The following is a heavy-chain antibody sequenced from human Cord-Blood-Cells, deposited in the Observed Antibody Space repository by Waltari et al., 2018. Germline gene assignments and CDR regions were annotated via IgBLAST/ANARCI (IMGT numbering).Heavy chain of an antibody. Sequence: QVQLVESGGGVVQPGRSLRLSCAASGFTFSSYGMHWVRQAPGKGLEWVAVIWYDGSNKYYADSVKGRFTISRDNSKNTLYLQMNSLRAEDTAVYYCARGGYSNYDYWGQGTLVTVSS. D-gene: IGHD4-4*01. CDR3: ARGGYSNYDY. V-gene: IGHV3-33*01. J-gene: IGHJ4*02. CDR2: IWYDGSNK. CDR1: GFTFSSYG.